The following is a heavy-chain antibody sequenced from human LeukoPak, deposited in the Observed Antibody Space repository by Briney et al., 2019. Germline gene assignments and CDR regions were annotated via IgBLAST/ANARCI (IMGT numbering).Heavy chain of an antibody. CDR3: TKREGPMSGSYDYFDP. D-gene: IGHD1-26*01. Sequence: SETLSLTCTVSGGSISGYYRSWIRQPPGQGLEWIAYIHSNGYTNYNPSLKSRGTISVDTYKNQFSLKVTSVTAAYTAMYYCTKREGPMSGSYDYFDPWGQGTLVTVS. J-gene: IGHJ5*02. CDR1: GGSISGYY. V-gene: IGHV4-4*09. CDR2: IHSNGYT.